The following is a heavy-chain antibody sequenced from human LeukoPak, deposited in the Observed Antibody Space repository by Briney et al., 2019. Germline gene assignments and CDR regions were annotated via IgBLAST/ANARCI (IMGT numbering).Heavy chain of an antibody. CDR1: GYSFTSYW. J-gene: IGHJ5*02. CDR2: IYPGDSDT. CDR3: ARLFHPVRIAAAGNSWFDP. V-gene: IGHV5-51*01. Sequence: TAGESLKISCKGSGYSFTSYWIGWVRQMPGKGLEWMGIIYPGDSDTRYSPSFQGQVTISADKSISTAYLQWSSLKASDTAMYYCARLFHPVRIAAAGNSWFDPWGQGTLVTVSS. D-gene: IGHD6-13*01.